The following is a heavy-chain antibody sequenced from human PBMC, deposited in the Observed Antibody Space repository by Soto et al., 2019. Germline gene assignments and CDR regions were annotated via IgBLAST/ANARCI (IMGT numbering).Heavy chain of an antibody. D-gene: IGHD3-22*01. CDR2: ISPGSRYP. Sequence: GGSLRLSCAGSGFTFGDSYMSWIRQAPGKGLEWLSYISPGSRYPAYADSVKARFTISRDNAKRSLYLQMMSLTAEDTAIYYCARDPGYYDSSGYYYKAFDIWGQGTMVTVSS. CDR3: ARDPGYYDSSGYYYKAFDI. CDR1: GFTFGDSY. J-gene: IGHJ3*02. V-gene: IGHV3-11*06.